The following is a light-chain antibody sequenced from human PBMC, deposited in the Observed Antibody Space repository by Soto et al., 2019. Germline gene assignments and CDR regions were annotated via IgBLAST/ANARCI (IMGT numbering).Light chain of an antibody. J-gene: IGLJ1*01. CDR1: SGDIGSYNR. V-gene: IGLV2-14*01. Sequence: QSALTQPASVSGSPGQSITISCTGTSGDIGSYNRVSWYQQHPGKAPKLIIYEVTDRPSGVSNRFSGSKSGNTASLTISGRQDEDEAEYYCSSYTNINPRAWVFGTGTQLTVL. CDR3: SSYTNINPRAWV. CDR2: EVT.